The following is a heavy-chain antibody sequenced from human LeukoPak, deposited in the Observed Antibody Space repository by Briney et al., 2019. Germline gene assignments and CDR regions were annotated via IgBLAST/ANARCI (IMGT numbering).Heavy chain of an antibody. CDR2: IYYSGST. CDR3: ARDYYDKEGQWD. D-gene: IGHD3-22*01. V-gene: IGHV4-59*01. CDR1: GGSISSYY. J-gene: IGHJ4*02. Sequence: SETLSLTCTVSGGSISSYYWSWIRQPPGKGLEWIGYIYYSGSTNYNPSLKSRVTISVDTSKNQFSLKLSSVTAADTAVYYCARDYYDKEGQWDWGQGTLATVSS.